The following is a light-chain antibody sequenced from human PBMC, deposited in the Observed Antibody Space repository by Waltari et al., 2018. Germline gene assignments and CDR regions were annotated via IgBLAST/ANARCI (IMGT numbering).Light chain of an antibody. CDR1: SSNLGEGND. Sequence: QFVLTQPPSVSGAPGQRVTISCIGGSSNLGEGNDVHWYQQMPGAAPQVVIYRNSSRPPGGPYRFSGSTSGTSASLVITGLQAEDEADYYCQSSDSRLRGSIFGGGTKVTVL. CDR2: RNS. J-gene: IGLJ2*01. CDR3: QSSDSRLRGSI. V-gene: IGLV1-40*01.